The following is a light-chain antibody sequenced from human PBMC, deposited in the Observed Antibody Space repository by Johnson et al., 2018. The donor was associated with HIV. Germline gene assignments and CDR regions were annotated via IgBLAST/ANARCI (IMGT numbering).Light chain of an antibody. Sequence: QSVLTQPPSVSAAPGQKVTISCSGSRSNIGNNYVSWYQQLPGTAPKLLIYENNKRPSGIPDRFSGSKSGTSASLGITGLQTGDEADYYCATWHSSLTSGGVFGTGTKVTVL. CDR3: ATWHSSLTSGGV. J-gene: IGLJ1*01. CDR1: RSNIGNNY. V-gene: IGLV1-51*02. CDR2: ENN.